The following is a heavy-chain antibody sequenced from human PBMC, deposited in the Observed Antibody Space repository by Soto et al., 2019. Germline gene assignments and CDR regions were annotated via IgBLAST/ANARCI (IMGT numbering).Heavy chain of an antibody. Sequence: ASVKVSCKASGGTFSSYAISWVRHAPGQGLEWMGGVIPIFGTANYAQKFQGRVTITADNSTSTDYMELSSLRSEDTAVYYCARWRNPPRTRYCSGGSCYSRYGMDVWGQGTTVTSP. CDR1: GGTFSSYA. CDR2: VIPIFGTA. J-gene: IGHJ6*02. CDR3: ARWRNPPRTRYCSGGSCYSRYGMDV. V-gene: IGHV1-69*06. D-gene: IGHD2-15*01.